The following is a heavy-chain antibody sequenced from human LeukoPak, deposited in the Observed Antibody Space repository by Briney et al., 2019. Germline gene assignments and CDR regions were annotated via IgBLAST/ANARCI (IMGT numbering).Heavy chain of an antibody. Sequence: PSETLSLTCTVPGGSMTNYCWTWIRQPPGKGLEWIGYIYYSGNTIYNPSLESRVTMSVDMSKNQFSLNLSSVTAADTAIYYCGRHGLPDWNYDFWGQGTLVTVSS. CDR2: IYYSGNT. CDR1: GGSMTNYC. D-gene: IGHD1-7*01. CDR3: GRHGLPDWNYDF. J-gene: IGHJ4*02. V-gene: IGHV4-59*08.